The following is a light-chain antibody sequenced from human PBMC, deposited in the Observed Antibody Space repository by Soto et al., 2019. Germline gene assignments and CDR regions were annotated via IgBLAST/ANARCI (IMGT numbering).Light chain of an antibody. CDR3: SSYAGSNNLL. V-gene: IGLV2-8*01. CDR1: SSDVGGYNY. Sequence: QSVLTQPASVSGSPGQSVTISCTGTSSDVGGYNYVSWYQQHPGKAPKLMIYEVSKRPSGVPDRFSGSKSGNTASLTVSGLQAEDEADYSCSSYAGSNNLLFGGGTKLTVL. J-gene: IGLJ2*01. CDR2: EVS.